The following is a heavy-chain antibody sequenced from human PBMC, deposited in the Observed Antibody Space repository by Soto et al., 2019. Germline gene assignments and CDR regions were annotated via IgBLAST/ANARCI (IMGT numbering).Heavy chain of an antibody. CDR1: GYTFTSYG. CDR3: ARDEAVDSYGYYYYGMDV. J-gene: IGHJ6*02. Sequence: QVQLVQSGAEVKKPGASVKVSCKASGYTFTSYGISWVRQAPGQGLEWMGWISAYNGNTNYAQKLQGRVTMTTDTSTRTAYMELRSLRSDDTAVYYCARDEAVDSYGYYYYGMDVWGQGTTVTVSS. D-gene: IGHD5-18*01. V-gene: IGHV1-18*01. CDR2: ISAYNGNT.